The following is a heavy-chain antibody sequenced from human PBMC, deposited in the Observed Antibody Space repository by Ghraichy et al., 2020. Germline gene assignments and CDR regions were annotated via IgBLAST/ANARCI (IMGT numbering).Heavy chain of an antibody. D-gene: IGHD2-21*02. CDR3: ARVRPHDSYYYYYYMDV. CDR2: IYYSGST. Sequence: SDTLSLTCTVSGGSISSYYWSWIRQPPGKGLEWIGYIYYSGSTNYNPSLKSRVTISVDTSKNQFSLKLSSVTAADTAVYYCARVRPHDSYYYYYYMDVWGKGTTVTVSS. J-gene: IGHJ6*03. V-gene: IGHV4-59*07. CDR1: GGSISSYY.